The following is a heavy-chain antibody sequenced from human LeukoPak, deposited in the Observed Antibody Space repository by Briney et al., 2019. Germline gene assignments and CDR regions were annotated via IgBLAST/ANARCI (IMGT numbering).Heavy chain of an antibody. V-gene: IGHV3-33*01. D-gene: IGHD5-18*01. CDR2: IWYDGSNK. CDR1: GFTFSSYG. CDR3: AREGVTAMVMYYFDY. J-gene: IGHJ4*02. Sequence: GGSLRLSCAASGFTFSSYGMHWVRQAPGKGLEWVAVIWYDGSNKHYADSVKGRFTISRDNSKNTLYLQMNSLRAEDTAVYYCAREGVTAMVMYYFDYWGQGTLVTVSS.